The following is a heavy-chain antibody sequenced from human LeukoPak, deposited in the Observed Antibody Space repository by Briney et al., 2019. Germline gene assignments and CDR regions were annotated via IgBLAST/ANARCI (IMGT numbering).Heavy chain of an antibody. V-gene: IGHV3-30*04. J-gene: IGHJ4*02. CDR3: ARDLENYYGSGSPLGY. Sequence: GRSLRLPCAASGFTFSSYAIHWVRQAPGKGLEWVAVISYDGSNKYYADSVKGRFTISRDNSKNTLYLQMNSLRAEDTAVYYCARDLENYYGSGSPLGYWGQGTLVTVSS. D-gene: IGHD3-10*01. CDR1: GFTFSSYA. CDR2: ISYDGSNK.